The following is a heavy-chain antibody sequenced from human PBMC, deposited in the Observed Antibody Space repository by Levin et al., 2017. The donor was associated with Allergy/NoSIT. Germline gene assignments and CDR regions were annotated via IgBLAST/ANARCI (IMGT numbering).Heavy chain of an antibody. CDR3: AHGQWSSWEIYYFDY. CDR2: IYWDDDE. J-gene: IGHJ4*02. D-gene: IGHD1-26*01. V-gene: IGHV2-5*02. CDR1: GFSLRTSKMA. Sequence: SGPTLVKPTQTLTLTCTFSGFSLRTSKMAVGWIRQPPGKALEWLALIYWDDDERYRPSLKCRLTITKDTSKNQVVLTMTNIDPGDTATYYWAHGQWSSWEIYYFDYWGQGTLVTVSS.